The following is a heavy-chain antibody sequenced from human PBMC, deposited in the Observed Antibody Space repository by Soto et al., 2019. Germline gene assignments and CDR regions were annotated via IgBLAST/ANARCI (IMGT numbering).Heavy chain of an antibody. Sequence: GASVKVSCKVSGYTLTELSMHWVRQAPGKGLEWMGGFDPEDGETIYAQKFQGRVTMTEDTSTDTAYMELSSLRSEDTAVYYCATGEVRSSWYSWFDPWGQGTLVTVSS. CDR3: ATGEVRSSWYSWFDP. CDR2: FDPEDGET. D-gene: IGHD6-13*01. CDR1: GYTLTELS. J-gene: IGHJ5*02. V-gene: IGHV1-24*01.